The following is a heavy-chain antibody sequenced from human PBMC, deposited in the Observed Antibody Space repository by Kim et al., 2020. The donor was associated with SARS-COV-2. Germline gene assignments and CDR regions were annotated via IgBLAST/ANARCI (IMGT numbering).Heavy chain of an antibody. CDR1: GFTFSDYY. V-gene: IGHV3-11*05. CDR3: ARDIGGDVDTAMVTFDY. D-gene: IGHD5-18*01. Sequence: GGSLRLSCAASGFTFSDYYMSWLRQAPGKGLEWVSYISSSSSYTNYADSVKGRFTISRDNAKNSLYLQMNSLRAEDTAVYYCARDIGGDVDTAMVTFDYWGQGPLVTVSS. J-gene: IGHJ4*02. CDR2: ISSSSSYT.